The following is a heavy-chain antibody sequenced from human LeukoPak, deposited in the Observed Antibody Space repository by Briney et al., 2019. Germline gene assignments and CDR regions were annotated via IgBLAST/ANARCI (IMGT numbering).Heavy chain of an antibody. CDR3: ASSTSFLGGWFDP. Sequence: GASVKVSCKASGYTFTSYGISWVRQAPGQGLEWMGWISAYNGNTNYAQKLQGRVTMTTDTSTSTAYMELSSLRSEDTAVYYCASSTSFLGGWFDPWGQGTLVTVSS. D-gene: IGHD2-2*01. CDR1: GYTFTSYG. CDR2: ISAYNGNT. V-gene: IGHV1-18*01. J-gene: IGHJ5*02.